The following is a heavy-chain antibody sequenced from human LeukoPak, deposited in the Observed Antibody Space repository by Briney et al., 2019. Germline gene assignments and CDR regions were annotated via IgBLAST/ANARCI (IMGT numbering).Heavy chain of an antibody. Sequence: PGGSLRLSCAASGFTFSSYEMNWVRQAPGKGLEWVSYISSSGSTIYYADSVKGRFTISRDNAKNSLFLQMNSLRAEDTALYYCASGLGYGDYAFDFWGQGTLVTVSS. CDR1: GFTFSSYE. D-gene: IGHD4-17*01. CDR2: ISSSGSTI. V-gene: IGHV3-48*03. CDR3: ASGLGYGDYAFDF. J-gene: IGHJ4*02.